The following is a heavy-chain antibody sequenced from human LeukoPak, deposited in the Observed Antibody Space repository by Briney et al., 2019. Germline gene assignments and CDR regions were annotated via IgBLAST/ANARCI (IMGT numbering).Heavy chain of an antibody. J-gene: IGHJ4*02. Sequence: GGSLRLSCAASGFTVSSNYMSWVRQAPGKGLEWVSVIYSGGSTYYADSVKGRFTISRDNSKNTLYLQMNSLRVEDTAVYYCARDVSRTFFYDSSGYYYEDYWGQGTLVTVSS. CDR2: IYSGGST. CDR3: ARDVSRTFFYDSSGYYYEDY. D-gene: IGHD3-22*01. CDR1: GFTVSSNY. V-gene: IGHV3-66*01.